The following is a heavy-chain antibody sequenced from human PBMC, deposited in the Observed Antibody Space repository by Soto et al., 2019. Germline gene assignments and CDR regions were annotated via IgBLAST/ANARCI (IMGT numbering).Heavy chain of an antibody. CDR1: EFTFSHYG. CDR3: ARDDEYSGNGMDV. D-gene: IGHD3-10*01. Sequence: QVQLVESGGGVVQPGRSLRLSCAASEFTFSHYGMHWVRQAPGKGLEWVAVILNDGSNRFHADSVKDRFTISRDNSKNTLYLQINSLRAEDTAVYYCARDDEYSGNGMDVWGQWTTVTVSP. CDR2: ILNDGSNR. J-gene: IGHJ6*01. V-gene: IGHV3-33*01.